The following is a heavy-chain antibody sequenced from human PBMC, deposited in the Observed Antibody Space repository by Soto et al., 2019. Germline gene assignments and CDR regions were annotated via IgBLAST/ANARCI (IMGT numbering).Heavy chain of an antibody. V-gene: IGHV3-21*01. J-gene: IGHJ4*02. Sequence: GGSLRLSCAASGFTFSSYSMNWVRQAPGKGLEWVSSISSSSSYIYYADSVKGRFTISRDNAKNSLYLQMNSLRAEDTAVYYCASDYYGSGSYGLDYWGQGTLVTVSS. CDR3: ASDYYGSGSYGLDY. CDR1: GFTFSSYS. CDR2: ISSSSSYI. D-gene: IGHD3-10*01.